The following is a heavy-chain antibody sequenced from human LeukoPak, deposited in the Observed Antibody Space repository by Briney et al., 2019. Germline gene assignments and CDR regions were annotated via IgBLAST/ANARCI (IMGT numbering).Heavy chain of an antibody. CDR2: INPSGGST. D-gene: IGHD2-21*01. V-gene: IGHV1-46*01. CDR3: ASNREYCGGDCYSYDAFDI. J-gene: IGHJ3*02. Sequence: ASVKVSCKASGYTFTSYYMHWVRQAPGQGLEWMGIINPSGGSTSYAQKFQGRVTMTRDTSTSTVYMELSRLRSDDTAVYYCASNREYCGGDCYSYDAFDIWGQGTMVTVSS. CDR1: GYTFTSYY.